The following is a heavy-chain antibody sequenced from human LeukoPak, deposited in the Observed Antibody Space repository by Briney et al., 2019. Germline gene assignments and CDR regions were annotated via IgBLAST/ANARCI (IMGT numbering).Heavy chain of an antibody. Sequence: PGGSLRLSCAASGFTFSSYGMSWVRQAPGKGLEWVSAISGSGGSTYYADSVKGRFTISRDNSKNTLYLQMNSLRADDTAVYYCARDDTSGGYYEFGYWGQGTLVTVSS. J-gene: IGHJ4*02. CDR2: ISGSGGST. CDR1: GFTFSSYG. D-gene: IGHD6-19*01. V-gene: IGHV3-23*01. CDR3: ARDDTSGGYYEFGY.